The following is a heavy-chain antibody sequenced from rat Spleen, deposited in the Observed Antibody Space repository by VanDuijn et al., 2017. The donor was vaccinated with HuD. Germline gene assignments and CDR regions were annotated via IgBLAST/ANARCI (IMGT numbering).Heavy chain of an antibody. Sequence: EVQLVESGGGLVQPGRSLKLSCAASGFTFSNCGMAWVRQAPTKGLEWVATIRYDGSSTYYRDAVKGRFTISRDNAKSTLYLQMDSLRSEDTAIYYCARPTTGIPFNYWGQGVMVTVSS. D-gene: IGHD1-9*01. V-gene: IGHV5-29*01. J-gene: IGHJ2*01. CDR2: IRYDGSST. CDR3: ARPTTGIPFNY. CDR1: GFTFSNCG.